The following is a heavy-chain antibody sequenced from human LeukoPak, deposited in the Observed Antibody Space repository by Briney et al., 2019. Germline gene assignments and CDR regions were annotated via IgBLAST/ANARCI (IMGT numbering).Heavy chain of an antibody. J-gene: IGHJ4*02. CDR2: ISWNSGSI. CDR1: GFTFDDYA. D-gene: IGHD2-21*02. Sequence: GGSLGLSCAASGFTFDDYAMHWVRQAPGKGLEWVSGISWNSGSIGYADSVKGRFTISRDNAKNSLYLQMNSLRAEDTALYYCAKYQCGGDCYSDNYFDYWGQGTLVTVSS. CDR3: AKYQCGGDCYSDNYFDY. V-gene: IGHV3-9*01.